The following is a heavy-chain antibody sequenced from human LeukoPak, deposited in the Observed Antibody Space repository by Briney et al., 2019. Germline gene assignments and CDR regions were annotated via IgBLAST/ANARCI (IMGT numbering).Heavy chain of an antibody. V-gene: IGHV3-21*01. D-gene: IGHD6-13*01. CDR1: GFTFSTYG. CDR3: ARDRSHQRRFHSSREENWFDP. J-gene: IGHJ5*02. Sequence: GGTLRLSCAASGFTFSTYGMSWVRQAPGKGLQWVSTIPSGGGTYYADSVKGRFTISRDNAKNSLYLQMNSLRAEDTAVYYCARDRSHQRRFHSSREENWFDPWGQGTLVTVSS. CDR2: IPSGGGT.